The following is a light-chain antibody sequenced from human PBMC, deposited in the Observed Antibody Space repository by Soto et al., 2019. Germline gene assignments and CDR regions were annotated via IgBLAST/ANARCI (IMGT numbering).Light chain of an antibody. Sequence: DIQMTQSPSTLSASVGDRVTITCRASQSVSSWVAWYHLKPGKAPKLLIYKASTLETGVPSRFSGSGSRTEFTLTISSLQPDDFATYYCQHYASYPSVTFGQGTKVDIK. CDR3: QHYASYPSVT. CDR1: QSVSSW. CDR2: KAS. V-gene: IGKV1-5*03. J-gene: IGKJ1*01.